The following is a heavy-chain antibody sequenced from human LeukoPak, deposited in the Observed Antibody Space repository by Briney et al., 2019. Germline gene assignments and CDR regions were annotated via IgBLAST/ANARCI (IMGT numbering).Heavy chain of an antibody. CDR3: ARGKPFDF. J-gene: IGHJ4*02. Sequence: GGSLRLSCAASGFTFSIFPMHWVRQAPGKGLEYVSGISSNGATTYYANSVKGRFTISRDNSKNTVYLQMGSLRAEDMAVYYCARGKPFDFWGQGTLVTVSS. CDR2: ISSNGATT. CDR1: GFTFSIFP. V-gene: IGHV3-64*01.